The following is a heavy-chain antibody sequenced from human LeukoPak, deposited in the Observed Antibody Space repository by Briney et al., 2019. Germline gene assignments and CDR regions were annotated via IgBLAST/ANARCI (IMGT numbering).Heavy chain of an antibody. CDR2: INPNSGGT. D-gene: IGHD2-2*01. V-gene: IGHV1-2*02. J-gene: IGHJ4*02. Sequence: ASVKVSCKASGYTFTAYYMHWLRQAPGQGLEWMGWINPNSGGTKYQGRVTMTRDTSISTAYMEASRLRSDDTAVYYCATNPAATRGFDNWGQGTLVTVSS. CDR1: GYTFTAYY. CDR3: ATNPAATRGFDN.